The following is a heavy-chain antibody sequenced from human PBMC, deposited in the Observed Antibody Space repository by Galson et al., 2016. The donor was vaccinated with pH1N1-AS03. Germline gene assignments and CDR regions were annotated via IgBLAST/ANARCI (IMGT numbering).Heavy chain of an antibody. CDR2: IHLGGDT. V-gene: IGHV3-66*02. D-gene: IGHD3-3*01. CDR1: GFTVSSGY. CDR3: AGDEGFANGINV. Sequence: SLRLSCAATGFTVSSGYHMSWVRQAPGKGLEWVSVIHLGGDTYNADSVKGRFTISRDNFENMVYLQMNSLRPEDTAVYYCAGDEGFANGINVWGQGTTVTVSS. J-gene: IGHJ6*02.